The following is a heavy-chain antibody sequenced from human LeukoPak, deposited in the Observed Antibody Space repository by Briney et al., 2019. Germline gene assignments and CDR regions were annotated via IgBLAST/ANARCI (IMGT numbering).Heavy chain of an antibody. D-gene: IGHD4-17*01. CDR1: GYTFTGYY. Sequence: ASVKVSCKASGYTFTGYYMHWVRQAPGQGLEWMGWINPNSGGTNYAQKFQGRVTMTRDTSISTACMELSRLRSDDTAVYYCAREGGDYGAGDYWGQGTLVTVSS. CDR3: AREGGDYGAGDY. CDR2: INPNSGGT. V-gene: IGHV1-2*02. J-gene: IGHJ4*02.